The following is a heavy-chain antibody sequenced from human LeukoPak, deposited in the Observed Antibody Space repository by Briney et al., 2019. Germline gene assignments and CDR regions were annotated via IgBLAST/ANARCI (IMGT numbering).Heavy chain of an antibody. V-gene: IGHV3-30*18. Sequence: PGGSLRLSCAASGFTFSSYGMHWVRQAPGKGLEWVAVISYDGSNKYYADSVKGRFTISRDSSKNTLYLQMNSLRAEDTAVYYCANSRLGYCSSTSCGPDAFDIWGQGTMVTVSS. CDR1: GFTFSSYG. D-gene: IGHD2-2*01. J-gene: IGHJ3*02. CDR2: ISYDGSNK. CDR3: ANSRLGYCSSTSCGPDAFDI.